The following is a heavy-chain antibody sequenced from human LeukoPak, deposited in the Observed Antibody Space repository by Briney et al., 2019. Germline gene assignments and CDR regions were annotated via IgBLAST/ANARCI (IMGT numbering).Heavy chain of an antibody. CDR1: GYTFSGYY. CDR2: INANSGET. CDR3: TTGDRGSSGSLNWFDS. V-gene: IGHV1-2*02. J-gene: IGHJ5*01. D-gene: IGHD3-10*01. Sequence: ASVKVSCKTSGYTFSGYYLNWVRQAPGQGLEWMGWINANSGETNYAQKFQGRVTMTRDTSIVTAYMELNSLKSDDTALYYCTTGDRGSSGSLNWFDSWGQGTLVTLSS.